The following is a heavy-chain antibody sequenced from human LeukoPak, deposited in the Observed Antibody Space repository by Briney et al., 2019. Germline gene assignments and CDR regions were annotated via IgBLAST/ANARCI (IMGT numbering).Heavy chain of an antibody. Sequence: PGGSLRLSCAASGFTFSSYSMNWVRQAPGKGLEWIGEINHSGGTNYNPSLKSRVTISVDTSNNQFSLKLSSVTAADTAVYYCARRPPSYYVSGSYYKGGFDYWGQGTLVTVSS. CDR1: GFTFSSYS. V-gene: IGHV4-34*01. CDR3: ARRPPSYYVSGSYYKGGFDY. J-gene: IGHJ4*02. CDR2: INHSGGT. D-gene: IGHD3-10*01.